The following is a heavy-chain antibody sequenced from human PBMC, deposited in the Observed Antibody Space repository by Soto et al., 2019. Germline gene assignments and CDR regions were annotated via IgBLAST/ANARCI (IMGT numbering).Heavy chain of an antibody. CDR3: ARVASVTHRLHYRLVNDSFHI. J-gene: IGHJ3*02. CDR1: GGSISSYY. CDR2: IYYSGST. Sequence: SETLSLTCPVSGGSISSYYWSWIRQPPGKGLEWIGYIYYSGSTNYNPSLKSRVTISVDTSKNKFSLKLSSVTAADTAVYYCARVASVTHRLHYRLVNDSFHIWAQVTMAT. D-gene: IGHD4-4*01. V-gene: IGHV4-59*01.